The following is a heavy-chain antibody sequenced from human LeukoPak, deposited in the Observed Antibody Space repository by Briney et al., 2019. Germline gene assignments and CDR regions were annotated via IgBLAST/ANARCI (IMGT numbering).Heavy chain of an antibody. D-gene: IGHD3-16*01. V-gene: IGHV3-53*01. CDR2: IYSGGTI. Sequence: GGSLRLSCAASGFTVSGNCMSWVRQAPGKGLEWVSVIYSGGTIYYADSVKGRFTISRDNLKNTLSLEMNSLGAEDTAVYYCARHRGGPDSAFDYWGQGTLVTVSS. CDR3: ARHRGGPDSAFDY. J-gene: IGHJ4*02. CDR1: GFTVSGNC.